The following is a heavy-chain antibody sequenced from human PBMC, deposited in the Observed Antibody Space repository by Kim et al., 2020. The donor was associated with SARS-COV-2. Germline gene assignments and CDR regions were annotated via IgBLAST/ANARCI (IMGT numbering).Heavy chain of an antibody. CDR2: IKQDGTEQ. J-gene: IGHJ4*01. CDR3: ARDPERHYFYDSSGYLD. V-gene: IGHV3-7*05. CDR1: GFTFTTSW. Sequence: GGSLRLSCAVSGFTFTTSWMTWVRQAPGKGLEWVANIKQDGTEQYYVESVKGRFTISRDNAKNSLYLQMNSLRAEDTAVYYCARDPERHYFYDSSGYLD. D-gene: IGHD3-22*01.